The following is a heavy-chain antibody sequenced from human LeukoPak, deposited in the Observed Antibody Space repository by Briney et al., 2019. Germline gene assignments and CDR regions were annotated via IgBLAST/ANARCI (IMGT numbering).Heavy chain of an antibody. CDR2: ISYSGST. CDR3: ARDRYSYGF. CDR1: GGSISSVDYY. Sequence: SETLSLTCTISGGSISSVDYYWSWIRQPPGKGLEWIGFISYSGSTYHNPSLKSRVTMSVDTSKNQFSLNLRSVTAADTAVYYCARDRYSYGFWGQGILVTVSS. D-gene: IGHD5-18*01. J-gene: IGHJ4*02. V-gene: IGHV4-61*08.